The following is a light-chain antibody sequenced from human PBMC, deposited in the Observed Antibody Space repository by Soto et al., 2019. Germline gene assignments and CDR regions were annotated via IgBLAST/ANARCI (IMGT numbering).Light chain of an antibody. CDR3: QQSYSTPFT. V-gene: IGKV3D-7*01. CDR2: GAS. CDR1: QSVSSSY. J-gene: IGKJ3*01. Sequence: EIVMTQSPGTLSLSPGERATLSCRASQSVSSSYLSWYQQKPGQAPRLLIYGASIRATGIPARFSGSGSGTAFTLTISSLQPEDFATYYCQQSYSTPFTFGPGTKVDIK.